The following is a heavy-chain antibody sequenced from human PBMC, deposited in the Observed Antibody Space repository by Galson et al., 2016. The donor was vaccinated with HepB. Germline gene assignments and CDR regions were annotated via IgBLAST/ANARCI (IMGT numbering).Heavy chain of an antibody. V-gene: IGHV3-53*01. CDR1: GFTVSNNY. J-gene: IGHJ5*02. D-gene: IGHD3-10*01. CDR2: IYSTAET. CDR3: ARDVGP. Sequence: SLRLSCAASGFTVSNNYVTWVRLTPGKGLEWVSIIYSTAETYYADSVKGRFTISRDHSKNTVYLQMNRLRAEDTAIYYCARDVGPWGQGTLVTVSS.